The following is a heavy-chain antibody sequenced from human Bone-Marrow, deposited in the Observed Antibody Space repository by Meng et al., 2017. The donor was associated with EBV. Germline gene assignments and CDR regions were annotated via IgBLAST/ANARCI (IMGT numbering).Heavy chain of an antibody. CDR2: IYHSGST. CDR1: CGSIRSSYW. Sequence: EPPRGEVKPSGTSSLACAVSCGSIRSSYWGSWVRRPPGKGLEWMGEIYHSGSTNYNPSLKRRVTISVDKSKNQFSLKLSSVTAADTAVDYYASLPDYGGNSGDYWGQGTLVTVSS. D-gene: IGHD4-23*01. J-gene: IGHJ4*02. V-gene: IGHV4-4*02. CDR3: ASLPDYGGNSGDY.